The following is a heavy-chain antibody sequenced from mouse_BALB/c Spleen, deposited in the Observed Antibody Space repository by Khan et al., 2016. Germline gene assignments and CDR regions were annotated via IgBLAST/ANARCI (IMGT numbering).Heavy chain of an antibody. D-gene: IGHD2-10*02. CDR1: GFTFSSYG. V-gene: IGHV5-6*01. CDR2: ISSGGSYT. Sequence: EVELVESGGDLVKPGGSLKLSCAASGFTFSSYGMSWVRQTPDKRLEWVATISSGGSYTYYPDSVKGRFTISREKAKNTLYLQMSSLQSEYTALYYCARQYGNYYSIDYCGQCTSVTVSS. CDR3: ARQYGNYYSIDY. J-gene: IGHJ4*01.